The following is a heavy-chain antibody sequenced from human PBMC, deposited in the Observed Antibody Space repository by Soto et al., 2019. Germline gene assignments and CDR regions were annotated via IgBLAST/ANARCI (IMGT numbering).Heavy chain of an antibody. D-gene: IGHD6-19*01. V-gene: IGHV3-23*01. CDR2: ISGSGGST. CDR1: GFTFSNYA. Sequence: EVQVLESGGGLVQPGGSLRLSCATSGFTFSNYAMNWVRQAPGKGLEWVSGISGSGGSTYYADSVKGRFTISRDNSKNTLHVEMNSLRAEDTAVYYCAKDGVAMAATGIWNFDLWGRGTLVTVSS. J-gene: IGHJ2*01. CDR3: AKDGVAMAATGIWNFDL.